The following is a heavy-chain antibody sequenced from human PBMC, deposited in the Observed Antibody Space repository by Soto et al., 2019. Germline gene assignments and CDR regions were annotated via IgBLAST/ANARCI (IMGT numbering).Heavy chain of an antibody. D-gene: IGHD3-10*01. V-gene: IGHV3-33*01. Sequence: PGGSLRLSCAASGFTFSSYGMHWVRQAPGKGLEWVAVIWYDGSNKYYADSVKGRFTISRDNSKNTLYLQMNSLRAEDTAVYYCARDKIITYFDYWGQGTLVTVSS. J-gene: IGHJ4*02. CDR1: GFTFSSYG. CDR3: ARDKIITYFDY. CDR2: IWYDGSNK.